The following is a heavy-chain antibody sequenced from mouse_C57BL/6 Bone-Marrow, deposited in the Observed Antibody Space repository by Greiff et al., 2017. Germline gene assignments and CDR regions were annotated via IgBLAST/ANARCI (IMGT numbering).Heavy chain of an antibody. CDR2: IDPEIGDT. CDR1: GFNIKDDY. V-gene: IGHV14-4*01. CDR3: SSLDGNYFDF. J-gene: IGHJ2*01. D-gene: IGHD2-1*01. Sequence: EVQLQQSGAELVRPGASVKLSCTASGFNIKDDYIHWVKQRPEQGLEWIGWIDPEIGDTEYASKFQGKATITSDTSSNPAYLQLSSLTSEDTAVYYCSSLDGNYFDFWGQGTPLTGAS.